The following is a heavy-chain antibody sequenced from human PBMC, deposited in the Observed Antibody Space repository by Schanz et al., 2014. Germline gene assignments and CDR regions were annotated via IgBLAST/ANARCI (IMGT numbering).Heavy chain of an antibody. V-gene: IGHV1-8*01. CDR1: GYNITSND. Sequence: QLQLVQSGAEVKKPGSSVKVSCKASGYNITSNDVTWVRQATGQGLEWMGWMNPNSGNTGYAQKFQGRVTMTRNTSISTAYMELSSLRSEDTAVYYCARRNFYDKSAAFDYWGQGSLVNVSS. J-gene: IGHJ4*02. D-gene: IGHD3-9*01. CDR3: ARRNFYDKSAAFDY. CDR2: MNPNSGNT.